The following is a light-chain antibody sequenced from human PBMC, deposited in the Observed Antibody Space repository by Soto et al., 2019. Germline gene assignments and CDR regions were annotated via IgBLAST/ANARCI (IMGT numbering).Light chain of an antibody. CDR2: GAS. CDR3: QQYNNSPPRT. CDR1: QSVSSSY. V-gene: IGKV3-20*01. Sequence: EIVLTQSPGTLSLSPGERATLSCRASQSVSSSYLAWYQQKPGQAPRLLIYGASSRATGIPDRFSGSGSGTEFSLTISNLQSEDLAVYYCQQYNNSPPRTVGQGTKVDNK. J-gene: IGKJ1*01.